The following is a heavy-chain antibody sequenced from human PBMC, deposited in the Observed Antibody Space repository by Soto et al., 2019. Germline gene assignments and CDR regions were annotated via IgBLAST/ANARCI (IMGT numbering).Heavy chain of an antibody. CDR2: NNPNSGNM. CDR1: GNKFTSYD. Sequence: GASVKVSCKASGNKFTSYDIKWVRQATGHGLEWMGWNNPNSGNMGYAQKVQGRVTMTRDTAISTAYIEVSRLRSDDTALYYCARGRASGSYYLLNYWGQGTLVTVSS. CDR3: ARGRASGSYYLLNY. J-gene: IGHJ4*02. V-gene: IGHV1-8*01. D-gene: IGHD3-10*01.